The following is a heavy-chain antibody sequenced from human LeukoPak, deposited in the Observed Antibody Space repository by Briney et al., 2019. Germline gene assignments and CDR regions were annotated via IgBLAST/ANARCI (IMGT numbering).Heavy chain of an antibody. D-gene: IGHD2-2*01. J-gene: IGHJ6*02. CDR2: ISSSSSYI. CDR3: ARGFIVVVPAAIDYYYYGMDV. CDR1: GFTFSSYS. Sequence: GGSLRLSCAASGFTFSSYSMNRVRQAPGKGLEWVSSISSSSSYIYYADSVKGRFTISRDNAKNSLYLQVNSLRAEDTAVYYCARGFIVVVPAAIDYYYYGMDVWGQGTTVTVSS. V-gene: IGHV3-21*01.